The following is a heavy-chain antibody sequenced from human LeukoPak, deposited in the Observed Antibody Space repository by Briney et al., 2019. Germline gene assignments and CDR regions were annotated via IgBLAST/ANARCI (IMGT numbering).Heavy chain of an antibody. J-gene: IGHJ4*02. CDR2: INPNSFGT. CDR1: VYTFTRYY. Sequence: ASVKVSCKPSVYTFTRYYMHWVRQAPGHPREWMGLINPNSFGTNYAQQFQGRVTMNSDTTLITAYMELSRLRSDDTTVYYCARPVFCSSTSGLCDYWGEEPLVTVPS. CDR3: ARPVFCSSTSGLCDY. V-gene: IGHV1-2*02. D-gene: IGHD2-2*01.